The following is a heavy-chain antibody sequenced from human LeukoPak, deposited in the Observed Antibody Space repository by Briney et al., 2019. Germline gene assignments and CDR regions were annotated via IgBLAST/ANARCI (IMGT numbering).Heavy chain of an antibody. V-gene: IGHV4-30-2*01. J-gene: IGHJ4*02. CDR1: GGAISSCTNS. D-gene: IGHD5-12*01. CDR3: ARGRGAFIFDF. Sequence: SETLSLTCGVSGGAISSCTNSWSWIRKPPGKGLEWIGYIYHSGSTHYNPSLKSRLTISVDRSKNQFSLRLRSVTAADTAVYYCARGRGAFIFDFWGQGTLVTVSS. CDR2: IYHSGST.